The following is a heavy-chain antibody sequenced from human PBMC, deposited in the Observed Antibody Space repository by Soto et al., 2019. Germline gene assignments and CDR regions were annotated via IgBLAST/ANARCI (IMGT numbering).Heavy chain of an antibody. V-gene: IGHV1-18*01. J-gene: IGHJ4*02. CDR2: IRAYNGNT. CDR3: ATPLSTFGGVYYD. D-gene: IGHD3-16*01. CDR1: GYTFTSYG. Sequence: QVQLVQSGAEVKKPGASVQVSCKASGYTFTSYGISWVRQAPGQGLEWMGWIRAYNGNTNYTQKLQGKVNMTTDTSTSTAYMELRSLRSDDTAVDYCATPLSTFGGVYYDWGQGTLVTVSS.